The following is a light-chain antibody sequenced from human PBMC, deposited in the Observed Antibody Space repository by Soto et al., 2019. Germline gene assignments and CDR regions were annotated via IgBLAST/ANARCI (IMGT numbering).Light chain of an antibody. V-gene: IGKV1-5*01. J-gene: IGKJ1*01. CDR2: DAS. Sequence: IPMTQSPSILSASVGDIVNITCRASQSISTWLAWYQQKPEKAPKLLIHDASTLESGVPSRFSGSGSGTECTLTISSLQPDDFATYYCQQYNSYSRTFGQGTRVEV. CDR1: QSISTW. CDR3: QQYNSYSRT.